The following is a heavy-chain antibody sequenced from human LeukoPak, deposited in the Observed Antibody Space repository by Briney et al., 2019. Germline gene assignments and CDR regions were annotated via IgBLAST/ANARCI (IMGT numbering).Heavy chain of an antibody. CDR2: IRYDGSNK. Sequence: GGSLRLXCAASGFTSSSYGMHWVRQAPGKGLEWVAFIRYDGSNKYYADSVKGRFTISRDNSKNTLYLQMNSLRAEDTAVYYCAKGLPPIVATITSDYWGQGTLVTVSS. CDR3: AKGLPPIVATITSDY. CDR1: GFTSSSYG. J-gene: IGHJ4*02. V-gene: IGHV3-30*02. D-gene: IGHD5-12*01.